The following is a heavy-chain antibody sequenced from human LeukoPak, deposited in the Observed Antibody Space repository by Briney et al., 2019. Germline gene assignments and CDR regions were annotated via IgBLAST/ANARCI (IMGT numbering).Heavy chain of an antibody. J-gene: IGHJ4*02. CDR2: IYPGDSDT. Sequence: GASLKISCKGSGSIFTSYWIDWVRQLPGKGLEWMGIIYPGDSDTRYSPSFQGQVTISADKSISTAYLQWSSLKASDSAIYYCAISYSGTYYHHFDYWGQGTLVTVSS. CDR3: AISYSGTYYHHFDY. CDR1: GSIFTSYW. V-gene: IGHV5-51*01. D-gene: IGHD1-26*01.